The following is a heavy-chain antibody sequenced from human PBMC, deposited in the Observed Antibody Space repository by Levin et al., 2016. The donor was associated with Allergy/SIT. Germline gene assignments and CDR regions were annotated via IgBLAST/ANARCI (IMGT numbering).Heavy chain of an antibody. CDR2: ISSSSSYI. Sequence: GESLKISCAASGFTFSSYSMNWVRQAPGKGLEWVSSISSSSSYIYYADSVKGRFTISRDNSKNTLYLQMNSLRAEDTAVYYCARDQIALIQRSYSFDYWGQGTLVTVSS. J-gene: IGHJ4*02. CDR1: GFTFSSYS. V-gene: IGHV3-21*01. D-gene: IGHD2-21*01. CDR3: ARDQIALIQRSYSFDY.